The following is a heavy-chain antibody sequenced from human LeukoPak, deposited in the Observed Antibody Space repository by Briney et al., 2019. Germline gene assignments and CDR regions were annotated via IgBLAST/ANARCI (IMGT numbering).Heavy chain of an antibody. CDR3: ARDFAWGSGGAPIDDNWLDP. Sequence: ASVKVSCKVSGYTLTELSMHWVRQAPGKGLEWMGGFDPEDGETICAQKFQGRVTMTEDTSTDTAYMELSSLRFDDTAVYYCARDFAWGSGGAPIDDNWLDPWGQGTLVTVSS. V-gene: IGHV1-24*01. D-gene: IGHD7-27*01. J-gene: IGHJ5*02. CDR1: GYTLTELS. CDR2: FDPEDGET.